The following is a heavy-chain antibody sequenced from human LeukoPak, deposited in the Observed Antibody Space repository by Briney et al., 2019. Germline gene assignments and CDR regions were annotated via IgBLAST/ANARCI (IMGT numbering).Heavy chain of an antibody. J-gene: IGHJ4*02. CDR2: IYYSGST. CDR1: GGSISSSSYY. D-gene: IGHD3-10*01. V-gene: IGHV4-39*01. Sequence: SEALSLTCTVSGGSISSSSYYWGWIRQPPGKGLEWIGSIYYSGSTYYNPSLKSRVTISVDTPKNQFSLKLSSVTAADTAVYYCARSYYYHYFDYWGQGTLVTVSS. CDR3: ARSYYYHYFDY.